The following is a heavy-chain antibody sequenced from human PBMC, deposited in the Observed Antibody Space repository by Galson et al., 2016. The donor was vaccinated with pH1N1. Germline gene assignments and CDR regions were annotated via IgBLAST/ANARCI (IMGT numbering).Heavy chain of an antibody. Sequence: TLSLTCTVSGGSISSGDYYWNWIRQHPGTGLEFIAEADYRGTKHVKESFSSRAAVSIGASKTQCSFQLSSVTAADTSVYFCARSPGFNYGRNFIDPWGQGTLVTVAS. D-gene: IGHD3-16*01. V-gene: IGHV4-31*03. J-gene: IGHJ5*02. CDR3: ARSPGFNYGRNFIDP. CDR2: ADYRGTK. CDR1: GGSISSGDYY.